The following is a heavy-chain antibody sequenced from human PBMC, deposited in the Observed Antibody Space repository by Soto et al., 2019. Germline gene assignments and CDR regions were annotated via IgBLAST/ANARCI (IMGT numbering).Heavy chain of an antibody. CDR1: GFTFSSYS. Sequence: GGSLRLSCAASGFTFSSYSMNWVRQAPGKGLEWVSYISSSSSTIYYADSVKGRFTISRDNAKNSLYLQMNSLRDEDTAVYYCARTYYDFWSGYYTGKGNYGMDVWGQGTTVTVSS. D-gene: IGHD3-3*01. CDR2: ISSSSSTI. J-gene: IGHJ6*02. V-gene: IGHV3-48*02. CDR3: ARTYYDFWSGYYTGKGNYGMDV.